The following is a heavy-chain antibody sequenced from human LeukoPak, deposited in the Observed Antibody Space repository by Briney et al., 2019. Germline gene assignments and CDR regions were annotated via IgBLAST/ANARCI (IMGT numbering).Heavy chain of an antibody. D-gene: IGHD3-16*01. CDR1: GFSFNSDW. Sequence: GGSLRLSCAATGFSFNSDWMDWVRQAPGKGLEWVANIKHDESEKNYLDSVKGRFTISRDNAQNSLYLQMNGLRVEDTAVYYCTRRLDDWGQGTLVTVSS. V-gene: IGHV3-7*01. CDR3: TRRLDD. J-gene: IGHJ4*02. CDR2: IKHDESEK.